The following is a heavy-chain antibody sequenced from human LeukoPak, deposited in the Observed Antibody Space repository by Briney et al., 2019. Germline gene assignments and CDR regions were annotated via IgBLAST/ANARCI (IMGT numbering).Heavy chain of an antibody. CDR1: GGTFSSYA. Sequence: SVKVSCKASGGTFSSYAISWVRQAPGKGLEWMGGIIPIFGTANYAQKFQGRVTITADESTSTAYMELSSLRSEDTAVYYCARGLRWSHDAFYIWGQGTMVTVSS. V-gene: IGHV1-69*13. D-gene: IGHD4-23*01. CDR3: ARGLRWSHDAFYI. CDR2: IIPIFGTA. J-gene: IGHJ3*02.